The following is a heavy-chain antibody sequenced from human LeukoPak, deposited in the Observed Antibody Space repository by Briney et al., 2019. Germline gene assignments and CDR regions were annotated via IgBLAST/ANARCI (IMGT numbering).Heavy chain of an antibody. CDR2: IYYSGST. CDR1: GGSISSGGYY. D-gene: IGHD2-15*01. CDR3: ARGYCSGGSCSNYNRFDP. Sequence: SETLSLTCTVSGGSISSGGYYWSWIRQHPGKGLEWIGYIYYSGSTYYNPSLKSRVTISVDTSKNQFSLKLSSVTAADTAVYYCARGYCSGGSCSNYNRFDPWGQGTLVTVSS. V-gene: IGHV4-31*03. J-gene: IGHJ5*02.